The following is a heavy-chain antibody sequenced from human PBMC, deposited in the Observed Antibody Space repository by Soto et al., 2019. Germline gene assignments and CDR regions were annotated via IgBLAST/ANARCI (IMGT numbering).Heavy chain of an antibody. D-gene: IGHD6-25*01. CDR1: GGSISSGGYS. V-gene: IGHV4-30-2*01. Sequence: SETLSLTCTVSGGSISSGGYSWSWIRQPPGKGLEWIGYIYHSGSTYYNPSLKGRVTISVDRSKNQFSLKLSSVTAADTAVYYCARVLSVPGSYYYYGMDVWGQGTTVTVSS. CDR3: ARVLSVPGSYYYYGMDV. CDR2: IYHSGST. J-gene: IGHJ6*02.